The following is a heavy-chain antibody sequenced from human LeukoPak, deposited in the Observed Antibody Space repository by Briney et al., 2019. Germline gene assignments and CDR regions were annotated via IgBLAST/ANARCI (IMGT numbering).Heavy chain of an antibody. V-gene: IGHV1-2*06. Sequence: ASVKVSCKASGYTFTGYHIHWVRQAPGQGLEWMGRINPYSGDTNFAQKFQGRVTMTRDTSITTAYMDLSSLTPDDTAVYFCARDQGSLTRSCYTGNWGQGTQVTVSS. CDR2: INPYSGDT. CDR3: ARDQGSLTRSCYTGN. CDR1: GYTFTGYH. D-gene: IGHD2-15*01. J-gene: IGHJ4*02.